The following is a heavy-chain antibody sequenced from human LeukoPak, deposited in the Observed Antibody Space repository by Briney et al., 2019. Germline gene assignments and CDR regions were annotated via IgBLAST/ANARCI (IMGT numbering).Heavy chain of an antibody. Sequence: NPGGSLRLSCAASGFTFSTYGIHWVRQPPGKGLEWIGEIYHSGSTNYNPSLKSRVTISVDKSKNQFSLKLSSVTAADTAVYYCAGATSGWYEDYWGQGTLVTVSS. V-gene: IGHV4-4*02. CDR2: IYHSGST. CDR1: GFTFSTYG. J-gene: IGHJ4*02. CDR3: AGATSGWYEDY. D-gene: IGHD6-19*01.